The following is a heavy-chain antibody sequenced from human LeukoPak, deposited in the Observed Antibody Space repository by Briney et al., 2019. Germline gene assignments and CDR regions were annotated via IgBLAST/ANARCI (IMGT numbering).Heavy chain of an antibody. CDR3: ALWFGELSPWFDP. CDR2: IYYSGST. CDR1: GGSISSGGYY. D-gene: IGHD3-10*01. V-gene: IGHV4-31*03. J-gene: IGHJ5*02. Sequence: PSQTLSLTCTVSGGSISSGGYYWSWIRQHPGKGLEWIGYIYYSGSTYYNPSLKSRITISVDTSKNQFSLKLSSVTAADTAVYYCALWFGELSPWFDPWGQGTPVTVSS.